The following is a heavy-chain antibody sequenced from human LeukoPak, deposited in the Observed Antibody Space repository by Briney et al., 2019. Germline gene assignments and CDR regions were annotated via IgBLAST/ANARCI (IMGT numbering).Heavy chain of an antibody. V-gene: IGHV3-7*01. CDR1: GFTFSSYW. CDR3: ARVQYHGSYNWFDP. CDR2: IKQDGSEK. D-gene: IGHD4-11*01. Sequence: GGSLRLSCAASGFTFSSYWMSWVRQAPGKGLEWVANIKQDGSEKYYVVSVKGRFTISRDNAKNSLYLQMNSLRAEDTAVYYCARVQYHGSYNWFDPWGQGTLVTVSS. J-gene: IGHJ5*02.